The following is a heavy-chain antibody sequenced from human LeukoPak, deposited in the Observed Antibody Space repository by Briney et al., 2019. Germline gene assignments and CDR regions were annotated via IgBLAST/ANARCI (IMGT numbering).Heavy chain of an antibody. CDR3: ARNLYGSGSFDY. Sequence: GGSLRLSCAVSGFTFDDYGMSWVRQAPGKGLEWVSGINWNGGSTGYADSVKGRFTISRDNAKNSLYLQMNSLRAEDTAVYYCARNLYGSGSFDYWGQGTLVTVSS. CDR2: INWNGGST. J-gene: IGHJ4*02. CDR1: GFTFDDYG. V-gene: IGHV3-20*04. D-gene: IGHD3-10*01.